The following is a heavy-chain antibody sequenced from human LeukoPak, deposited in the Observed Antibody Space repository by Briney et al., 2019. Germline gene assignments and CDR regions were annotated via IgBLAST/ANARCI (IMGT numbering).Heavy chain of an antibody. V-gene: IGHV4-39*01. CDR3: ASPPSYCYETSGYSHDAFDL. D-gene: IGHD3-22*01. CDR1: GGPLSSNTYY. J-gene: IGHJ3*01. CDR2: ISHSGSA. Sequence: PSETLSLTCTVSGGPLSSNTYYWGWIRQPPGKGLEWIGSISHSGSAYYNPSLKSRVSISVDTSMTQMSLKLSSVTASDTAVYYCASPPSYCYETSGYSHDAFDLWGQGTMITVSS.